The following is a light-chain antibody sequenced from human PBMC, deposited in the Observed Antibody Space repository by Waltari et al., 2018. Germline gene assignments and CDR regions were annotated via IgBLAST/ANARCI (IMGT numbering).Light chain of an antibody. Sequence: EIVMTQSPATLSVSPGERATLSCRASQSVRNNLFWYQQNPGQTPRLLIYGASTRVTGIPARFSGSGSGSEFTLTISSLQSEDFAVFYCQQYSNWPPWTFGQGTKVEIK. V-gene: IGKV3-15*01. CDR3: QQYSNWPPWT. CDR2: GAS. CDR1: QSVRNN. J-gene: IGKJ1*01.